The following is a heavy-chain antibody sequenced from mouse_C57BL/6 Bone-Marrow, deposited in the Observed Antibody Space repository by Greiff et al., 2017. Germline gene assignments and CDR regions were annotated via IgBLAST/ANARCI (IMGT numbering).Heavy chain of an antibody. CDR1: GFTFSSYA. CDR2: ISDGGSYT. CDR3: AYGYDGSYYAMDY. V-gene: IGHV5-4*01. D-gene: IGHD2-2*01. Sequence: EVQLVESGGGLVKPGGSLKLSCAASGFTFSSYAMSWVRQTPEKRLEWVATISDGGSYTYYPDNVKGRFTISRDNAKNNLYLQMSHLKSEDTAMYYCAYGYDGSYYAMDYWGQGTSVTVSS. J-gene: IGHJ4*01.